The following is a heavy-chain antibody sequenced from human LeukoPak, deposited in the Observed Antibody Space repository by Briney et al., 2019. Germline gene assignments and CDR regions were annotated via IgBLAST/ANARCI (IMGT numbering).Heavy chain of an antibody. CDR3: AKEGQLPGAAAFFFDY. D-gene: IGHD2-2*01. J-gene: IGHJ4*02. V-gene: IGHV3-30*02. Sequence: GGSLRLSCAASGFSVSSNYMSWVRQAPGKGLEWVAFIRYDGSNKYYADSVKGRFTISRDNSKNTLYLQMNSLRAEDTAVYYCAKEGQLPGAAAFFFDYWGQGTLVTVSS. CDR2: IRYDGSNK. CDR1: GFSVSSNY.